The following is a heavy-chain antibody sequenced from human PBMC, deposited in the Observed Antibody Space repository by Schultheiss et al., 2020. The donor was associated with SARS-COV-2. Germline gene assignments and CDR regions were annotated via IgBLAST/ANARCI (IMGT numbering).Heavy chain of an antibody. V-gene: IGHV1-2*02. D-gene: IGHD6-6*01. CDR1: GGTFSSYA. CDR3: ARDRDSSSSSDY. CDR2: INPNSGGT. Sequence: ASVKVSCKASGGTFSSYAISWVRQAPGQGLEWMGWINPNSGGTNYAQKFQGRVTMTRDTSISTAYMELSSLRSEDTAVYYCARDRDSSSSSDYWGQGTLVTVSS. J-gene: IGHJ4*02.